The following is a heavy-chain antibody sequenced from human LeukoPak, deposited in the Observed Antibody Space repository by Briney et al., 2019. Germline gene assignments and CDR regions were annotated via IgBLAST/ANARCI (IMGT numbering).Heavy chain of an antibody. D-gene: IGHD3-10*01. V-gene: IGHV1-2*06. J-gene: IGHJ4*02. CDR1: GYTFTGYY. CDR3: ARDLYYYGSGSYYFDY. Sequence: ASVKVSCKASGYTFTGYYMHWVRQAPGQGLEWMGRINPNSGGTNYAQKFQGRVTITRDTSISTAYMELSRLRSDDTAVYYCARDLYYYGSGSYYFDYWGQGTLVTVSS. CDR2: INPNSGGT.